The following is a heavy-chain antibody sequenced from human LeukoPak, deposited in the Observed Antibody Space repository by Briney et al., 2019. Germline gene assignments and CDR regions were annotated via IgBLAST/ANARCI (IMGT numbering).Heavy chain of an antibody. D-gene: IGHD3-3*01. V-gene: IGHV3-30-3*01. CDR1: GFTFSSYA. CDR3: AKDREWFQKGDLDY. CDR2: ISYDGSNK. J-gene: IGHJ4*02. Sequence: GGSLRLSCAASGFTFSSYAMHWVRQAPGKGLEWVAVISYDGSNKYYADSVKGRFTISRDNSKNTLYLQMNSLRAEDTAVYYCAKDREWFQKGDLDYWGQGTLVTVSS.